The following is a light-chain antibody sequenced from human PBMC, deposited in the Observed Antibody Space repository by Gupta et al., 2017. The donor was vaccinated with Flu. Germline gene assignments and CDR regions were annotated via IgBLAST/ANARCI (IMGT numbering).Light chain of an antibody. CDR1: TGAVTSGYC. CDR2: STN. CDR3: LLYHGSTHYWV. J-gene: IGLJ3*02. Sequence: TCASSTGAVTSGYCPNWFQQKPGQAPRALIYSTNNKHSWTPARFSGSLLGGKAVLTLSGVQPEDEAEYYCLLYHGSTHYWVFGGGTKLTVL. V-gene: IGLV7-43*01.